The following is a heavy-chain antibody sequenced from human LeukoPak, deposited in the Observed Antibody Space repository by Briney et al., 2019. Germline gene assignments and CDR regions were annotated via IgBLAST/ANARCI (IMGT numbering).Heavy chain of an antibody. CDR1: GFTFSSYW. CDR2: IKHDGSEK. CDR3: ARVDIGGWYWLDP. V-gene: IGHV3-7*01. J-gene: IGHJ5*02. Sequence: RGSLRLSCAASGFTFSSYWMSWVRQAPGKGLEWVANIKHDGSEKYYVDSVKGRFAISRDNGKNTLYLQVNSLRVEDTAVYYCARVDIGGWYWLDPWGQGTQVTVSS. D-gene: IGHD6-19*01.